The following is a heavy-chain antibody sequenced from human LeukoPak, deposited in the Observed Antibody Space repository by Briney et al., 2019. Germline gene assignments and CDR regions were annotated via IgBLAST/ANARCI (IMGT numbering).Heavy chain of an antibody. CDR3: ARHVRLHGGWFDP. CDR2: IYYSGGT. V-gene: IGHV4-59*08. D-gene: IGHD4-11*01. J-gene: IGHJ5*02. CDR1: GRSIRSNY. Sequence: SDTLSLPCTLSGRSIRSNYWSWIRHPPGKGLVWLGYIYYSGGTNYTPSLKSRVTISADTSKNQFSLNLTSVSAADTAVYYCARHVRLHGGWFDPWGQGILVTVSS.